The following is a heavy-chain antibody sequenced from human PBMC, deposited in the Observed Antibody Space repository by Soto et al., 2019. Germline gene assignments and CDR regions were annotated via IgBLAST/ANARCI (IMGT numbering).Heavy chain of an antibody. CDR2: IWYDGSNK. CDR1: GFTFRTYG. CDR3: ARDSRHYFDY. Sequence: ESGGGVVQPGRSLRLSCAASGFTFRTYGIHWVRQAPGKGLEWVAVIWYDGSNKYYADSVKGRFTISRDNSKNTVYLQMNSLRAEDTAVYYCARDSRHYFDYWGQGTLVTVSS. J-gene: IGHJ4*02. V-gene: IGHV3-33*01.